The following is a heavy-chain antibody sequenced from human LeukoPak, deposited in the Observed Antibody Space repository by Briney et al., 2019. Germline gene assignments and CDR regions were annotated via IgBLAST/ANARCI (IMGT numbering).Heavy chain of an antibody. CDR1: GYSFTSYW. CDR2: IYPGDFDT. D-gene: IGHD3-3*01. J-gene: IGHJ4*02. V-gene: IGHV5-51*01. Sequence: GESLKISCKGSGYSFTSYWIAWVRQVPGKGLEWMGIIYPGDFDTRYSPSFQGQVTMSADKSISTAYLQWSSLKASDTAIYYCARQFGVASVDSWGRGTLVTVPS. CDR3: ARQFGVASVDS.